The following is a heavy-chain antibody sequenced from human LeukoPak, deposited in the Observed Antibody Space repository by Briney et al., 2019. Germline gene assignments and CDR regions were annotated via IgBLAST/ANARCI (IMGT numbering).Heavy chain of an antibody. V-gene: IGHV1-69*04. CDR3: ARDKGGYYDSSGYLDY. CDR2: IIPILGIA. J-gene: IGHJ4*02. CDR1: GGTFSSYA. Sequence: GASVKVYCKASGGTFSSYAISWVRQAPGQGLEWMGRIIPILGIANYAQKFQGRVTITADKSTSTAYMELSSLRSEDTAVYYCARDKGGYYDSSGYLDYWGQGTLVTVSS. D-gene: IGHD3-22*01.